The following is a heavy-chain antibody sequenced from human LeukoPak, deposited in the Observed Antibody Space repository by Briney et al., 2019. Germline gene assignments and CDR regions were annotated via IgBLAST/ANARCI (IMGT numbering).Heavy chain of an antibody. J-gene: IGHJ1*01. Sequence: ASVKVSCKVSGYTLTELSVHWVRQAPGKGLEWMGGFDPEDGETIYAQKFQGRVTMTEDTSTDTAYMELSSLRSEDTAVYYCATVRSGSYYGEYFQHWGQGTLVTVSS. CDR2: FDPEDGET. D-gene: IGHD1-26*01. CDR3: ATVRSGSYYGEYFQH. V-gene: IGHV1-24*01. CDR1: GYTLTELS.